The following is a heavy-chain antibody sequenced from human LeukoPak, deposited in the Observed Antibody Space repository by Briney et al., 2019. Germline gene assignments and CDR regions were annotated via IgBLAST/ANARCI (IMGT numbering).Heavy chain of an antibody. CDR2: INPNSGGT. Sequence: GASVTVSCKASGYTFTGYYMHWVRQAPGQGLEWMGWINPNSGGTNYAQKFQGRVTMTRDTSISTAYMELSRLRSDDTAVYYCARDLQRAYDSSGYWGTGIDYWGQGTLVTVSS. CDR3: ARDLQRAYDSSGYWGTGIDY. V-gene: IGHV1-2*02. J-gene: IGHJ4*02. CDR1: GYTFTGYY. D-gene: IGHD3-22*01.